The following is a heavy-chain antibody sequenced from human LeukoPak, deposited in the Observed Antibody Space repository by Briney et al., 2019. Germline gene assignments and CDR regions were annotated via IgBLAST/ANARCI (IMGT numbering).Heavy chain of an antibody. CDR1: GGSISSSSYY. V-gene: IGHV4-39*01. Sequence: ASETLSLTCTVPGGSISSSSYYWGWIRQPPGKGLEWIGSIYHSGSTYYNPSLKSRVTISVDTSKNQFSLKLSSVSAADTAVYYCARQVVVPAEEGGNWFDPWGQGTLVTVSS. D-gene: IGHD2-2*01. J-gene: IGHJ5*02. CDR2: IYHSGST. CDR3: ARQVVVPAEEGGNWFDP.